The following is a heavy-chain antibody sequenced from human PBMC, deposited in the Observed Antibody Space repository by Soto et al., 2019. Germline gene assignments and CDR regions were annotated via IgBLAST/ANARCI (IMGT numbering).Heavy chain of an antibody. J-gene: IGHJ6*02. CDR3: THKWRRGAGMAV. CDR2: IYWDDDK. D-gene: IGHD2-15*01. Sequence: QITLKESGPTLVKPTQTLTLTCSFSGFSLSTSEVGVAWIRQPPGKALEWLALIYWDDDKRYSPSLKNRLTITKDISKNQVVLTMTNMDPVDTATDYCTHKWRRGAGMAVWGQGTTDTVSS. V-gene: IGHV2-5*02. CDR1: GFSLSTSEVG.